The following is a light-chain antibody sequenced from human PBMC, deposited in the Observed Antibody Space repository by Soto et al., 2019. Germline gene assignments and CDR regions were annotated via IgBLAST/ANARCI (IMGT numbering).Light chain of an antibody. V-gene: IGKV3-20*01. CDR2: GAS. CDR3: QQYGSSPLT. CDR1: QSVSSSY. J-gene: IGKJ4*01. Sequence: EMVLTKSPGTLPLSPGERATLSCRASQSVSSSYLAWYQQKPGQAPRLLIYGASSRATGFPDRFSGSGSGTDFTLTISRLEPEDFAVHYCQQYGSSPLTFGGGTKVEIK.